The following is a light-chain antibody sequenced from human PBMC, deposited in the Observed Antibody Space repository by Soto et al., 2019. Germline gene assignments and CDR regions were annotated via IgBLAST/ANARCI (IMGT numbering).Light chain of an antibody. V-gene: IGLV2-14*03. CDR3: ISYTSSSTRVV. J-gene: IGLJ2*01. CDR1: NSDVGGYNY. Sequence: QSALTQPASVSGSPGQSITISCTGSNSDVGGYNYVSWYQQYPGKPPKLMIYDVSNRASGVSHRFSGSKSGYTASLTISGLQAEDEAHYYCISYTSSSTRVVFGGGTKLTVL. CDR2: DVS.